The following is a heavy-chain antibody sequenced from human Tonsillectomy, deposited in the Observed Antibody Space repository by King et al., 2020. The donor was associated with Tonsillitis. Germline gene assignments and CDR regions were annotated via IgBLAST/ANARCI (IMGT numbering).Heavy chain of an antibody. D-gene: IGHD6-19*01. V-gene: IGHV1-2*02. CDR3: EREDVIAVAGGGWFDP. Sequence: VQLVESGAEVKKPGASVKVSCKASGYTFSGYYMHWVRQAPGKGLEWMGWINPNSGGTKYAQKFQGRVTMTRDTSISTAYMELSRLRSDDTAVYYCEREDVIAVAGGGWFDPWGQGTLVTVSS. J-gene: IGHJ5*02. CDR2: INPNSGGT. CDR1: GYTFSGYY.